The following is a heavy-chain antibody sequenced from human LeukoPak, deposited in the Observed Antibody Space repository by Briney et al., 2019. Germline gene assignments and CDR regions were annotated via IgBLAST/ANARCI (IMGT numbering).Heavy chain of an antibody. CDR2: IYGDGRT. D-gene: IGHD3-3*01. J-gene: IGHJ4*02. CDR3: ARGRGLGVVSPYFDY. V-gene: IGHV3-53*01. CDR1: GFTFSSYA. Sequence: GGSLRLSCAASGFTFSSYAMHWVRQAPGNGLERVSVIYGDGRTSHSASVRGRFTISRDNSKNTVSLQMNNLRAEDTAVYYCARGRGLGVVSPYFDYWGQGTLVTVSS.